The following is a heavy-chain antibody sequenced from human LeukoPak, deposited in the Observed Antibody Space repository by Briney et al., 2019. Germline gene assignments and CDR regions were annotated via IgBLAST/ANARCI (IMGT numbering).Heavy chain of an antibody. D-gene: IGHD6-19*01. CDR1: GFTFSSYA. CDR3: GYSSGWYFDY. CDR2: ISYDGSNK. V-gene: IGHV3-30-3*01. J-gene: IGHJ4*02. Sequence: GGSLRLSCAASGFTFSSYAMHWVRQAPGKGLEWVAVISYDGSNKYYADSVKGRFPISRDNSKNTLYLQMNSLRAEDTAVYYCGYSSGWYFDYWGQGTLVTVSS.